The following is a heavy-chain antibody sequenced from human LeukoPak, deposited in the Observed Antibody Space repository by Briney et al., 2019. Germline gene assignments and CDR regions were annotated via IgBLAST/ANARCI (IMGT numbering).Heavy chain of an antibody. D-gene: IGHD3-10*01. J-gene: IGHJ1*01. CDR3: ATEGITMVRGVIIIDLDFQH. CDR1: GYTLTELS. CDR2: FDPEDGET. Sequence: GPSVKVSCKFSGYTLTELSMHWVRQAPGKGLEWMGGFDPEDGETIYAQKFQGRVTMTEDTSTDTAYMELSSLRSEDTAVYYCATEGITMVRGVIIIDLDFQHWGQGTLVTVSS. V-gene: IGHV1-24*01.